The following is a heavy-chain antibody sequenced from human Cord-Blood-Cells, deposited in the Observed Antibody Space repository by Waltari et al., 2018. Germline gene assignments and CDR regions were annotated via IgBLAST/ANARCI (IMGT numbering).Heavy chain of an antibody. CDR3: TTRSSSSWYAFDI. Sequence: EVQLVESGGGLVKPGGSLRLSCAASGFTFSNAWMSWVRQAPGKGLAWVGRIKSKTDGGTTDYAAPVKGRFTISRDDSKNTLYLQMNSLKTEDTAVYYCTTRSSSSWYAFDIWGQGTMVTVSS. V-gene: IGHV3-15*01. J-gene: IGHJ3*02. D-gene: IGHD6-13*01. CDR1: GFTFSNAW. CDR2: IKSKTDGGTT.